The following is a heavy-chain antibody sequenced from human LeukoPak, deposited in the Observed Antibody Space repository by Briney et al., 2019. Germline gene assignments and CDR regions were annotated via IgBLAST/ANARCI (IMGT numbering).Heavy chain of an antibody. Sequence: GGSVRLSCIASGFSVSRNYMSWVRQAPGKGLEWVAVISYDGSNKYYADSVKGRFTISRDNSKNTLYLQMNSLRAEDTAVYYCARDLYCSSISCSLGAFDIWGQGTMVTVSS. V-gene: IGHV3-30-3*01. CDR2: ISYDGSNK. D-gene: IGHD2-2*01. CDR1: GFSVSRNY. J-gene: IGHJ3*02. CDR3: ARDLYCSSISCSLGAFDI.